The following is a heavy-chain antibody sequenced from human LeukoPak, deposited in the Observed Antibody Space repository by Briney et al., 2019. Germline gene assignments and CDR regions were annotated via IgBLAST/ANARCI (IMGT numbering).Heavy chain of an antibody. D-gene: IGHD2-2*01. J-gene: IGHJ6*02. CDR3: ASGLGPVCSSTSCYYYYGMDV. CDR2: ISSSGSTI. CDR1: GFTFSDYY. Sequence: GGSLRLSCAASGFTFSDYYMSWIRQAPGKGLEWVSYISSSGSTIYYADSVKGRFTISRDNAKNSLYLQMNSLRAEDTAVYYCASGLGPVCSSTSCYYYYGMDVWGQGTTVTVSS. V-gene: IGHV3-11*01.